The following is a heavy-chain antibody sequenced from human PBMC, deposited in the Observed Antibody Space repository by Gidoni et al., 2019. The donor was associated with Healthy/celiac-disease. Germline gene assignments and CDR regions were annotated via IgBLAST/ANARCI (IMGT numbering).Heavy chain of an antibody. Sequence: EAQLVESGGGLVKPGGSLRLSCAAPGFTFSSYSMNWVRQAPGKGLEWVSSISSSSSYIYYADSVKGRFTNSRDNAKNSLYLQMNSVRAEDTAVYFCASHRYCSGGSCYALFDYWGQGTLVTVSS. D-gene: IGHD2-15*01. CDR3: ASHRYCSGGSCYALFDY. V-gene: IGHV3-21*01. J-gene: IGHJ4*02. CDR1: GFTFSSYS. CDR2: ISSSSSYI.